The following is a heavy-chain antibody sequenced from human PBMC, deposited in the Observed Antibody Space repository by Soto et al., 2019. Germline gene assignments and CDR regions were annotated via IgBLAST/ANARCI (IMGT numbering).Heavy chain of an antibody. J-gene: IGHJ6*02. Sequence: SVKVSCKASGGTFSSYAISWVRQAPGQGLEWMGGIIPIFGTANYAQKFQGRVTITADESTSTAYMELSSLRSEDTAVYYCARKSGAPGRYYYGMDVWGQGTTVTVYS. CDR3: ARKSGAPGRYYYGMDV. CDR2: IIPIFGTA. V-gene: IGHV1-69*13. CDR1: GGTFSSYA. D-gene: IGHD3-3*01.